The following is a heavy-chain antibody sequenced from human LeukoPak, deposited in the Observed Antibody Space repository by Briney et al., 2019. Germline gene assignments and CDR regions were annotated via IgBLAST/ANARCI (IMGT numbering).Heavy chain of an antibody. D-gene: IGHD3-10*01. CDR1: GFTFSGYS. CDR2: ITSSSSYI. J-gene: IGHJ6*03. Sequence: GGSLRLSCAASGFTFSGYSMNWVRQAPGKGLEWVSSITSSSSYIYYADSVKGRFTISRDNAKNSLYLQMNSLRAEDTAVYYCARDHRGSGSRYYYYYMDVWGKGTTVTISS. CDR3: ARDHRGSGSRYYYYYMDV. V-gene: IGHV3-21*01.